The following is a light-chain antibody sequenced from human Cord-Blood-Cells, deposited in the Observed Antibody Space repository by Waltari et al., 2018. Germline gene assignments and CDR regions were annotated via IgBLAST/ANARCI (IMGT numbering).Light chain of an antibody. Sequence: SYVLTQPPSVSVAPGKTARITCGGNNLGSKRVHWYQQKPGQAPVLVIYYDSDRPPGIPERFSGSNSGNTATLTISRVEAGDEADYYCQVWDSSSDHPVFGGGTKLTVL. CDR1: NLGSKR. CDR2: YDS. CDR3: QVWDSSSDHPV. J-gene: IGLJ3*02. V-gene: IGLV3-21*04.